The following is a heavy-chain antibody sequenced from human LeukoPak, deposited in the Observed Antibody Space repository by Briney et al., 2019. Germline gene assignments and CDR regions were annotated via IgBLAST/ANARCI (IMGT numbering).Heavy chain of an antibody. CDR3: ARDYCSSTSCLYYYYGMDV. V-gene: IGHV1-46*01. D-gene: IGHD2-2*01. Sequence: GGSTSYAQKFQGRVTMTRDTSTSTVYMELSSLRSEDTAVYYCARDYCSSTSCLYYYYGMDVWGQGTTVTVSS. CDR2: GGST. J-gene: IGHJ6*02.